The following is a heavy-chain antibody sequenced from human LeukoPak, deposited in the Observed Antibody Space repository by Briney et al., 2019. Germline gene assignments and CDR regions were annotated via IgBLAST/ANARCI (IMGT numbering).Heavy chain of an antibody. CDR2: IKQDGSEK. CDR1: GFTFSSYW. D-gene: IGHD3-10*01. Sequence: GGSLRLSCAASGFTFSSYWMSWVRQAPGKGLEWVANIKQDGSEKYYVDSVKGRFTISRDNAKNSLYLQMNSLRAEDTAVYYCARDGSGSYKNGMDVWGQGTTVTVSS. J-gene: IGHJ6*02. CDR3: ARDGSGSYKNGMDV. V-gene: IGHV3-7*01.